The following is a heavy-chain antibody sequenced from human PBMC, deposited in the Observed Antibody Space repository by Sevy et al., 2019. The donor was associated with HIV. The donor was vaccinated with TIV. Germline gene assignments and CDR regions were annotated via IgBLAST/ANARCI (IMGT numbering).Heavy chain of an antibody. CDR2: INHSGST. D-gene: IGHD6-13*01. CDR3: AREGRIAAAGIHCFDP. Sequence: SETLSLTCAVYGGSFSGYYWSWIRQPPGKGLEWIGEINHSGSTNYNPSLKSRVTISVDTSKNQFSLKLSSVTAADTAVYYCAREGRIAAAGIHCFDPWGQGTLVTVSS. V-gene: IGHV4-34*01. CDR1: GGSFSGYY. J-gene: IGHJ5*02.